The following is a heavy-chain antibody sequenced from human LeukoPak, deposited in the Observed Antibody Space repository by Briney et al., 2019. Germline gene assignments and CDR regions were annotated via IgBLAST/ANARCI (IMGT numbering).Heavy chain of an antibody. CDR3: ARSPYTTGRNYYFDS. J-gene: IGHJ4*02. Sequence: SGGSLRLSCAASGFTFSSYEMNWVRQAPRKGLEWVSYISSSGSTIYYADSVKGRFTISRDNAKNSLYLQMNSLRAEDTAIYYCARSPYTTGRNYYFDSWGQGTLVTVSS. V-gene: IGHV3-48*03. D-gene: IGHD3-16*01. CDR1: GFTFSSYE. CDR2: ISSSGSTI.